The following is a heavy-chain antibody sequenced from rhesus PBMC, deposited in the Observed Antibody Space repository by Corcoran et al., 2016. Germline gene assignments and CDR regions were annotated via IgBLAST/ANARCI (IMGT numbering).Heavy chain of an antibody. J-gene: IGHJ5-1*01. CDR1: GVSISSSDW. CDR3: ARHRGYYYIGSYQNRFDV. D-gene: IGHD3-16*01. CDR2: IYCRRAST. Sequence: QVQLQESGPAVVKPSETLSLTCAVSGVSISSSDWWSWIRQSPGKGLEWIGGIYCRRASTENTPSPNSLVTIAKDTSKNQFSLKLGCGTAADPAVYYCARHRGYYYIGSYQNRFDVWGPGVLVTVSS. V-gene: IGHV4-93*02.